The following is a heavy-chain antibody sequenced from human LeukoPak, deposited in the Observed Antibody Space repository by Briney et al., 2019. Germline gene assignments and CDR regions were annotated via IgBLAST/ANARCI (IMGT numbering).Heavy chain of an antibody. Sequence: ASVKVSCKASGYTFTGYYMHWVRQAPGQGLEWMGWINPNSGGTNYAQKFQGWVTMTRDTSISTAYMELSRLRSDDTAVYYCARDPSDYGDYGGFDYWGQGTLVTVSS. V-gene: IGHV1-2*04. CDR3: ARDPSDYGDYGGFDY. CDR1: GYTFTGYY. D-gene: IGHD4-17*01. CDR2: INPNSGGT. J-gene: IGHJ4*02.